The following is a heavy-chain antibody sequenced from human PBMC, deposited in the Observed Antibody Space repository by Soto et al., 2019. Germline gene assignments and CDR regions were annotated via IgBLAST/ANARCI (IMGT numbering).Heavy chain of an antibody. J-gene: IGHJ4*02. D-gene: IGHD3-10*01. CDR1: EGTIDSRYW. Sequence: PSETLSLTCAVSEGTIDSRYWWSWVRQSPGKGLEWIGEIYHSGSTNYNPSLKSRVTISVDKSKNQFSLNLSSVTAADTAVYYCARDQNGSGNYYTGYFDYAGQVTLVTVSS. CDR3: ARDQNGSGNYYTGYFDY. CDR2: IYHSGST. V-gene: IGHV4-4*02.